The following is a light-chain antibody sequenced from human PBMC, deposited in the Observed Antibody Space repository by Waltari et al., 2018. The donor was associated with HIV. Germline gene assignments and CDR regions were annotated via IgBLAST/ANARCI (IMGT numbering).Light chain of an antibody. J-gene: IGKJ4*01. Sequence: EIVLTQSPVTLSLSPGERATLSCRASQNIGSHLAWYQQKPGLAPRLLIFDASSRATGIPARFSGVGAGTDFTLTISSLEPEDFAVYFCQQRSNWPPSLTFGGGTKVEIK. CDR1: QNIGSH. CDR2: DAS. V-gene: IGKV3-11*01. CDR3: QQRSNWPPSLT.